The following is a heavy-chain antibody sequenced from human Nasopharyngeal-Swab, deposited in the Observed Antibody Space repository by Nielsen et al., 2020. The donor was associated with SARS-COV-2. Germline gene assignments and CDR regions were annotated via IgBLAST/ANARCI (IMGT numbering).Heavy chain of an antibody. Sequence: ESLKISCTVSGGSVSSGSYYWSWTRQPPGKGLEWIGYIYYSGSTNYNPSLKSRVTISVDTSKNQFSLKLSSVTAADTAVYYCARGRQYQLLFIFVEDAFDIWGQGTMVTVSS. CDR2: IYYSGST. J-gene: IGHJ3*02. CDR3: ARGRQYQLLFIFVEDAFDI. CDR1: GGSVSSGSYY. V-gene: IGHV4-61*01. D-gene: IGHD2-2*01.